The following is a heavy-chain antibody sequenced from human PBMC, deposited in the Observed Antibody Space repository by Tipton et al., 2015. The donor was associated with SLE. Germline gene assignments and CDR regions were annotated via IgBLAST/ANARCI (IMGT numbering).Heavy chain of an antibody. CDR2: INPSTGGT. J-gene: IGHJ4*02. V-gene: IGHV1-2*02. Sequence: QLVQSGAEVKKPGASVKVSCKASGYTFTGYYMHWVRQAPGQGLEWMGWINPSTGGTNYAQKFQGRVTMTRDTSISTAYMELSRLRSDDTAVYYCARDGGKDRPDYWGQGTLVTVSS. CDR3: ARDGGKDRPDY. CDR1: GYTFTGYY. D-gene: IGHD2-15*01.